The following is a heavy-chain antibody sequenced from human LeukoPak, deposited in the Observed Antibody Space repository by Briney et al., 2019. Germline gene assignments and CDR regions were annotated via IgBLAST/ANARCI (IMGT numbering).Heavy chain of an antibody. CDR3: ARRLVGAIAAFDI. Sequence: SETLSLTCAVYGGSFSGYYWTWIRQPPGKGLEWIGEIHHSGSTNYNPSLKTRVTISLDTSKNQFSLKLSSVTAADTAVYYCARRLVGAIAAFDIWGQGTMVTVSS. CDR2: IHHSGST. D-gene: IGHD1-26*01. V-gene: IGHV4-34*01. CDR1: GGSFSGYY. J-gene: IGHJ3*02.